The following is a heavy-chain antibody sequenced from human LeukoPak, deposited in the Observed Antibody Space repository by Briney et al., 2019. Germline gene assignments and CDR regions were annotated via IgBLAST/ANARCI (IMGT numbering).Heavy chain of an antibody. D-gene: IGHD2-2*01. V-gene: IGHV1-18*01. CDR3: ARDDDGTSFNWFDP. Sequence: ASVKVSCKASDYTFTTSGISWVRRAPGQGLEWMGWISGYNGDTKYAQKFQGRVTMTTDTSTSTAYMDLRSLRSDDTAVYYCARDDDGTSFNWFDPWGQGTLVTVSS. CDR2: ISGYNGDT. J-gene: IGHJ5*02. CDR1: DYTFTTSG.